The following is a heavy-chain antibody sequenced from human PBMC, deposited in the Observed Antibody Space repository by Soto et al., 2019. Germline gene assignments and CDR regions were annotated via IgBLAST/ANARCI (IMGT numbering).Heavy chain of an antibody. D-gene: IGHD3-10*01. CDR1: GGSISSYY. J-gene: IGHJ4*02. Sequence: SETLSLTCTVSGGSISSYYWSWIRQPPGKGLEWIGYIYYSGSTNYNPSLKSRVTISVDTSKNQFSLKLSSVTAADTAVYYCARVRREFDTSGPVDYWGQGTLVTVSS. CDR3: ARVRREFDTSGPVDY. CDR2: IYYSGST. V-gene: IGHV4-59*12.